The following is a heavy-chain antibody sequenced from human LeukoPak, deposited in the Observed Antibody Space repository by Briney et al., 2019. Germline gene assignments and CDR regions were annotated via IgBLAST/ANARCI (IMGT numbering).Heavy chain of an antibody. Sequence: GGSLRLSCAASGFTFSSYSMNWVRQAPGKGLEWVSSISSSSSYIYYADSVKGRFTISRDNAKNSLHLQMNSLRAEDTAVYYCARPELRGFAPNYWGQGTLVTVSS. CDR3: ARPELRGFAPNY. CDR2: ISSSSSYI. J-gene: IGHJ4*02. CDR1: GFTFSSYS. V-gene: IGHV3-21*01. D-gene: IGHD1-26*01.